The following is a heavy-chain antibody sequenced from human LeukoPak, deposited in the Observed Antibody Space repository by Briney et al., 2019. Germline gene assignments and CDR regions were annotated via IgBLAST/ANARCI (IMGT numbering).Heavy chain of an antibody. Sequence: SETLSLTCTVSGGSISSYYWSWIRQPPGKGLEWIGEINHSGSTNYNPSLKSRVTISVDTSKNQFSLKLSSVTAADTAVYYCARGWRGWSYYFDYWGQGTLVTVSS. CDR3: ARGWRGWSYYFDY. J-gene: IGHJ4*02. CDR1: GGSISSYY. D-gene: IGHD6-19*01. V-gene: IGHV4-34*01. CDR2: INHSGST.